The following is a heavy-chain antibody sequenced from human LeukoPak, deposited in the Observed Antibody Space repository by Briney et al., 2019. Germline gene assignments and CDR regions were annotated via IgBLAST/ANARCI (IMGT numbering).Heavy chain of an antibody. Sequence: GGSLRRSCAASGFTFSSYSMNWVRQAPGKGLEWVSSISSSSSYIYYADSVKGRFTISRDNAKNSLYLQMNSLRAEDTAVYYCARENRNYYDSSGFDYWGQGTLVTVSS. D-gene: IGHD3-22*01. CDR1: GFTFSSYS. V-gene: IGHV3-21*01. CDR2: ISSSSSYI. CDR3: ARENRNYYDSSGFDY. J-gene: IGHJ4*02.